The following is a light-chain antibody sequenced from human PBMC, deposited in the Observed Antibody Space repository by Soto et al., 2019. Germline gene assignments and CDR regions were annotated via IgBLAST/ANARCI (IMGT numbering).Light chain of an antibody. CDR1: SSNIGINT. J-gene: IGLJ1*01. CDR3: AAWDDTLNGLYV. CDR2: SDN. Sequence: QSALTQPPSASGTPGQRVTISCSGSSSNIGINTVSWYQHLPGTAPKLLIYSDNRRPSGVPDRFSGSKSGTSASLAISGLQSEDEADYYCAAWDDTLNGLYVFGTGTKVTVL. V-gene: IGLV1-44*01.